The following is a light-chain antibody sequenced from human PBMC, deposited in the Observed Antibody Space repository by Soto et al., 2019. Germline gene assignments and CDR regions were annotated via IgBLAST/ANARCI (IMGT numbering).Light chain of an antibody. Sequence: EIAVTQSPVTLSLSPGERATLSSRAGQSVSGYLAWYQQKPGQAPRLLIFGASTRATGIPARFSGSGSGTEFTLIISSLQSEDFAVYYCQQYNDWPLTFGGGTKVEIK. V-gene: IGKV3-15*01. CDR2: GAS. J-gene: IGKJ4*01. CDR3: QQYNDWPLT. CDR1: QSVSGY.